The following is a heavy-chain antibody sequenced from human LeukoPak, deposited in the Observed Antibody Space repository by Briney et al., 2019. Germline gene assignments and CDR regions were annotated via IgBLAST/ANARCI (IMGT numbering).Heavy chain of an antibody. CDR1: GIPFSDYY. Sequence: GGSLRLSCVVSGIPFSDYYMNWIRQAPGKGLEWISYISSSSSYTDYADSVKGRFTISRDNAKSALYLQMNSLRLEDTAVYYCAAGTAADFWGQGTLVTVSS. CDR3: AAGTAADF. V-gene: IGHV3-11*03. D-gene: IGHD6-13*01. CDR2: ISSSSSYT. J-gene: IGHJ4*02.